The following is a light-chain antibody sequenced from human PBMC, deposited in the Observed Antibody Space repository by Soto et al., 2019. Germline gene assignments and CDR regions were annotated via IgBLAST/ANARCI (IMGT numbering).Light chain of an antibody. V-gene: IGKV3-20*01. J-gene: IGKJ4*01. CDR2: HAS. CDR1: QSISSSY. Sequence: ENVLTQSPGTLSLYPGERATLSCRASQSISSSYLAWYQQKPGQTPRLLIYHASSRATGIPDRFSGSGSGTDFTLTISRLEPEDFAVYYFQQYGDSLLTFGGGTKVEIK. CDR3: QQYGDSLLT.